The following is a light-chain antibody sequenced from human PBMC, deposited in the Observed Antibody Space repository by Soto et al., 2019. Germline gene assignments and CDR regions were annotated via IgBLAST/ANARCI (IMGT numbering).Light chain of an antibody. V-gene: IGKV1-39*01. J-gene: IGKJ3*01. CDR1: RDISRY. Sequence: DIQMTQSPSSMSASVGDRVTITCRASRDISRYLNWYQQKPGKAPKLLIYAASTLQSGVPSTFSGNESGTDFTRKISSLQAEAFGTYYCQQSYSRPLTFGPGNKVDI. CDR2: AAS. CDR3: QQSYSRPLT.